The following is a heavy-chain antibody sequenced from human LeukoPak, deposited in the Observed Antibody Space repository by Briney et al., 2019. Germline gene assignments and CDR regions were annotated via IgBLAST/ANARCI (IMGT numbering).Heavy chain of an antibody. CDR3: ARVMVRGVIKDY. D-gene: IGHD3-10*01. Sequence: TGGSLRLSCAASGFTFSSYAMHWVRQAPGKGLEWVAVISYDGSNKYYADSVKGRFTISSDNSKNTLYLQMNSLRAEDTAVYYCARVMVRGVIKDYWGQGTLVTVSS. V-gene: IGHV3-30*01. CDR1: GFTFSSYA. J-gene: IGHJ4*02. CDR2: ISYDGSNK.